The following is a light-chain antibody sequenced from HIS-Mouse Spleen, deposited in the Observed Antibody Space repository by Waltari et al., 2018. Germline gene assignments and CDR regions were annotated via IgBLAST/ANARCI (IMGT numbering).Light chain of an antibody. CDR1: SSDVGGYNS. CDR3: SSYTSSSTYV. J-gene: IGLJ1*01. V-gene: IGLV2-14*01. CDR2: AVS. Sequence: QSALTQPASVSGSPGQSITISCTGPSSDVGGYNSFSWYQQHPGKAPKLMIYAVSNRPSGVSNRFSGSKSGNTASLTISGLQAEDEADYYCSSYTSSSTYVFGTGTKVTVL.